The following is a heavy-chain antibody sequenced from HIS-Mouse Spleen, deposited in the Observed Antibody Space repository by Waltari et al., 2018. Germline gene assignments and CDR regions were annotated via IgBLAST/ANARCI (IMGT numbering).Heavy chain of an antibody. CDR1: GGSISSSSYY. CDR2: IYYSGGT. J-gene: IGHJ2*01. CDR3: AREIPYSSSWYDWYFDL. D-gene: IGHD6-13*01. V-gene: IGHV4-39*07. Sequence: QLQLQESGPGLVKPSETLSLTCTVSGGSISSSSYYWGWIRQPPVKGLEWIGSIYYSGGTYYHPSLKSRVTISVDTSKNQFSLKLSSVTAADTAVYYCAREIPYSSSWYDWYFDLWGRGTLVTVSS.